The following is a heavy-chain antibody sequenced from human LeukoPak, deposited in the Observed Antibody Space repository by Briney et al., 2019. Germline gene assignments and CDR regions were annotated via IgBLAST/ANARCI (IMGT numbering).Heavy chain of an antibody. D-gene: IGHD4-17*01. Sequence: PGGSLRLSCAASGFTFTSYSMNWVRQAPGRGLEWVSSISSSSTYIYYADSVKGRFTISRDNAKNSLYLQMNSLRADDTAVYYCARNGFVWTSGIDYGWFDYWGQGTLVTVSS. V-gene: IGHV3-21*04. CDR1: GFTFTSYS. CDR2: ISSSSTYI. CDR3: ARNGFVWTSGIDYGWFDY. J-gene: IGHJ4*02.